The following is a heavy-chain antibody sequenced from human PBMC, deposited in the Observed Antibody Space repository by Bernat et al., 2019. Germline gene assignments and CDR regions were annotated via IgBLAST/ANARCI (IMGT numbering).Heavy chain of an antibody. D-gene: IGHD2-21*01. CDR3: AADVPSPLAQIDH. J-gene: IGHJ4*02. V-gene: IGHV3-15*07. Sequence: EVLLVEAGGGLVKPGGSLRLSCAASGFTFSSAWMNWVRQAPGKGLEWVGRVRAKADGGTRDYAAPVRGRFTVSRDDSENMSYLQMNSLKTEDTAVYYCAADVPSPLAQIDHWGQGILVTVSS. CDR1: GFTFSSAW. CDR2: VRAKADGGTR.